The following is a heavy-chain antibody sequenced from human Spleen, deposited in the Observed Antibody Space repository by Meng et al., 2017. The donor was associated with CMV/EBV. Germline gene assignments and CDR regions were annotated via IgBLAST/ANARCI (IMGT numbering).Heavy chain of an antibody. Sequence: KASGYTFTDYYIRWVRQAPGQGLEWMGWINPNSGGTNYAQKFQGRVTMTRDTSISTAYMDLSRLRSDDTAVYYCARAYEVPSASFDYWGQGTLVTVSS. CDR2: INPNSGGT. J-gene: IGHJ4*02. CDR3: ARAYEVPSASFDY. CDR1: GYTFTDYY. D-gene: IGHD2-2*01. V-gene: IGHV1-2*02.